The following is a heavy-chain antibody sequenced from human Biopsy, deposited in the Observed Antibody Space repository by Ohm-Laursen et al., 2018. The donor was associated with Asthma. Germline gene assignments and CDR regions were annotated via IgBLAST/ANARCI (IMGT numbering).Heavy chain of an antibody. V-gene: IGHV1-3*04. CDR3: ARTYYDFLTGQVKDVFGV. CDR1: GYNFISFA. J-gene: IGHJ3*01. Sequence: ASVKASCTVSGYNFISFAIHWVRQAPGQRLEWMGWVNIGTGDTKYSPKFQGRVTITRDTSASTAYMELRSLRSEDTATYYCARTYYDFLTGQVKDVFGVWGQGTMVTVSS. CDR2: VNIGTGDT. D-gene: IGHD3-9*01.